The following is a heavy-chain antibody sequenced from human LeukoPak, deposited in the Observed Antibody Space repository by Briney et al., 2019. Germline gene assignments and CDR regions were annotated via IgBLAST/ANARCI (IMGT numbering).Heavy chain of an antibody. V-gene: IGHV3-23*01. CDR1: GFTFSSYA. Sequence: PGGSLRLSCAASGFTFSSYAMSWVRQAPGRGLKWVSALSSSGGDTFYADSAKGRFTISRDTSKNTLYLQMNSLRAEDTAIYYCAKEGTGTNMLCDYWGQGTLVTVSS. J-gene: IGHJ4*02. D-gene: IGHD1-1*01. CDR2: LSSSGGDT. CDR3: AKEGTGTNMLCDY.